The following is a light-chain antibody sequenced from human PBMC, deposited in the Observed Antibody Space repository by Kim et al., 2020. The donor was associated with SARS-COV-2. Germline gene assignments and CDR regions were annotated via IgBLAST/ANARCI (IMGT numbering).Light chain of an antibody. CDR2: DAS. V-gene: IGKV1-33*01. J-gene: IGKJ2*01. CDR1: QDITKF. Sequence: SASVGARATLTCQARQDITKFLSWYQQKPGKAPELLIYDASKLEAGVPSRFSGSGSATHFTLTIDSLQPEDVATYYCQQYENVPYTFGQGTKLEI. CDR3: QQYENVPYT.